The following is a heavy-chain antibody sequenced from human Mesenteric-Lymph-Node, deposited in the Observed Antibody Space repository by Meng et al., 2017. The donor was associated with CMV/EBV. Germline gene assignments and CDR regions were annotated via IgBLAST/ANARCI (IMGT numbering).Heavy chain of an antibody. CDR3: ARDSPNWNYGY. Sequence: SCKASGGTISSYAISWVRQAPGQGLEWMGRIIPILGIANYAQKFQGRVTITADKSTSTAYMELSSLRSEDTAVYYCARDSPNWNYGYWGQGTLVTVSS. V-gene: IGHV1-69*04. CDR1: GGTISSYA. J-gene: IGHJ4*02. CDR2: IIPILGIA. D-gene: IGHD1-7*01.